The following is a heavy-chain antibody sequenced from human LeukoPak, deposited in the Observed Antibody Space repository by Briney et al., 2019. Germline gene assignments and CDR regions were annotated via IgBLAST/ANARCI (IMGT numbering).Heavy chain of an antibody. CDR2: VSYDGSNE. V-gene: IGHV3-30-3*01. J-gene: IGHJ4*02. CDR1: GFTFSRNI. Sequence: GGSLRLSCETSGFTFSRNIIHWVRQAPGKGLEWVAVVSYDGSNEYYADSVKGRFTISRDNSKNTVYLQMNSLRPEDTAAYCCAREINSGWYDYWGQGTLVTVSS. CDR3: AREINSGWYDY. D-gene: IGHD6-19*01.